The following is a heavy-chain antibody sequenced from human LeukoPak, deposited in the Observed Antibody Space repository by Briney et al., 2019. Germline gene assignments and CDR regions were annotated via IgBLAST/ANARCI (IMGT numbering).Heavy chain of an antibody. J-gene: IGHJ4*02. D-gene: IGHD6-13*01. CDR1: GFTFTLYA. Sequence: TGGSLRLSCAASGFTFTLYAMTWVRQAPGKGLEWVSGISGSGGSTSYADSVKGRFTISRDNSKNTLHLQMNSLRAEDTAVYYCAKDEGYSSSWQEDWGQGTLVTVSS. CDR2: ISGSGGST. V-gene: IGHV3-23*01. CDR3: AKDEGYSSSWQED.